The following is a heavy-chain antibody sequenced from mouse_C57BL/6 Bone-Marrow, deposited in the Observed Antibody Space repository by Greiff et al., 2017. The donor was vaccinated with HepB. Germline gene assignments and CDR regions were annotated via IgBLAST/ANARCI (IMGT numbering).Heavy chain of an antibody. CDR2: IHPNSGST. J-gene: IGHJ3*01. CDR1: GYTFTSYW. Sequence: QVQLQQPGAELVKPGASVKLSCKASGYTFTSYWMHWVKQRPGQGLEWIGMIHPNSGSTNYNEKFKSKATLTVDKSSSTAYMQLSSLTSEDSAVYYCARDYGSSYGGAWFAYWGQGTLVTVSA. V-gene: IGHV1-64*01. D-gene: IGHD1-1*01. CDR3: ARDYGSSYGGAWFAY.